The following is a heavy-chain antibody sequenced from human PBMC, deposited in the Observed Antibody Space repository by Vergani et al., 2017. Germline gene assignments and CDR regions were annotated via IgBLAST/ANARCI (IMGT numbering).Heavy chain of an antibody. CDR1: GGSFRGYY. CDR3: AIQYYYYYYMDV. V-gene: IGHV4-34*01. CDR2: INHSGST. J-gene: IGHJ6*03. Sequence: QVQLQQWGAGLLKPSETLSLTCAVYGGSFRGYYCNWIRQPPGKGLEWIGEINHSGSTNYNPSLKSGVTISVDTSKNQFSLKLSSVTAADTAVYYCAIQYYYYYYMDVWGKGTTVTVSS. D-gene: IGHD4-11*01.